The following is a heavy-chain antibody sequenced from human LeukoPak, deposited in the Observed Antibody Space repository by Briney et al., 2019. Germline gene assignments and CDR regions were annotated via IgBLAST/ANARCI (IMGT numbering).Heavy chain of an antibody. CDR3: ARQIDSYGSGTYFDY. V-gene: IGHV4-61*02. J-gene: IGHJ4*02. D-gene: IGHD3-10*01. Sequence: SETLSLTCTVSGGSISSGSYYWSWIRQPAGKGLERIGRIYTSGSTNYNPSLKSRVTISVDTSKNQFSPKLSSVTAADTAVYYCARQIDSYGSGTYFDYWGQGTLVTVSS. CDR1: GGSISSGSYY. CDR2: IYTSGST.